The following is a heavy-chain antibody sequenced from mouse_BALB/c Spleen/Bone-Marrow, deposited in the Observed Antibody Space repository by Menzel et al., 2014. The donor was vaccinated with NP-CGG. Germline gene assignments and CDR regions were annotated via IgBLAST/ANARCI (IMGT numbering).Heavy chain of an antibody. J-gene: IGHJ4*01. CDR1: GYTFTDYA. D-gene: IGHD2-14*01. CDR3: ARSGKVRNAMDY. CDR2: ISGYYGDA. V-gene: IGHV1-67*01. Sequence: QVQLQQSGAELVRPGVSVKISCKGSGYTFTDYAIHWVKQSHAKSLEWIGLISGYYGDAIYNQKFKGKATMTVDKSSSTAYMDLARLISEDSAIYYCARSGKVRNAMDYWGQGTSVTVSS.